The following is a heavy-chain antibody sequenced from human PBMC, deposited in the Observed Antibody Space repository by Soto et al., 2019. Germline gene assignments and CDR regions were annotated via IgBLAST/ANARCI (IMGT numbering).Heavy chain of an antibody. J-gene: IGHJ4*02. Sequence: SVKVSCKASGGTFSSYAISWVRQAPGQGLEWMGGIIPIFGTANYAQKFQGRVTITADESTSTAYMELSSLRSEDTAVYYCTIFVVVTRHPGDDKDYFDYWGQVTLVTVSS. D-gene: IGHD3-3*01. V-gene: IGHV1-69*13. CDR3: TIFVVVTRHPGDDKDYFDY. CDR1: GGTFSSYA. CDR2: IIPIFGTA.